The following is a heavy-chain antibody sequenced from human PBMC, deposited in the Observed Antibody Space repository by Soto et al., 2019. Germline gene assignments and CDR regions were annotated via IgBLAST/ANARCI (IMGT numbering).Heavy chain of an antibody. J-gene: IGHJ4*02. CDR2: IVPNVGTV. CDR3: ARRDTSGFLRYFDN. Sequence: SVKVSFKASGGTLSSFINYPINWVRQAPGQGLEWMGGIVPNVGTVSYAQKFQGRVTITADKSTGTAYMEVSSLGSEDTALYYCARRDTSGFLRYFDNWGQGTLVTVSS. V-gene: IGHV1-69*06. D-gene: IGHD3-3*01. CDR1: GGTLSSFINYP.